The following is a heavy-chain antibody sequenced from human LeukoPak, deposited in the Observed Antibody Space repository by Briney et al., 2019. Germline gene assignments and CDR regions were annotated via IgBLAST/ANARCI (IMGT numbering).Heavy chain of an antibody. CDR1: GGSISSGSYY. D-gene: IGHD4-17*01. CDR3: AGFLRFFDI. J-gene: IGHJ3*02. CDR2: IYTSGST. Sequence: KSSETLSLTCTVSGGSISSGSYYWSWVRQPAGKGLEWIGRIYTSGSTNYNPSLKSRVTISVDTSKNQFSLKLSSVTAADTAVYYCAGFLRFFDIWGQGTMVTVSS. V-gene: IGHV4-61*02.